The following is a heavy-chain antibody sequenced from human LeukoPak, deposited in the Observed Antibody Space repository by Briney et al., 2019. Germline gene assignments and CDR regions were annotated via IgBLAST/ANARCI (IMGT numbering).Heavy chain of an antibody. CDR2: ITNSGNSK. Sequence: PGGSLRLSCAASEFSFSSYSMNWVRQAPGKGREWVSYITNSGNSKSYADSVKGRFTISRDNTKNSLYLQMNGLRAEDTAVYYCARTRSSGYLTFDCWGQGILVTVSS. D-gene: IGHD3-22*01. CDR1: EFSFSSYS. J-gene: IGHJ4*02. CDR3: ARTRSSGYLTFDC. V-gene: IGHV3-48*01.